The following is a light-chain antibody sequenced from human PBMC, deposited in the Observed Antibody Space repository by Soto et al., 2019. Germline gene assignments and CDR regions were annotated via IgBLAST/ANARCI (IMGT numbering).Light chain of an antibody. V-gene: IGKV3-20*01. J-gene: IGKJ1*01. Sequence: QSPGTLSLSPGERATLSCRASQSVSSSYLAWYQQKPGQAPRLLIYGASSRATGIPDRFSGSGSGTDFTLTISRLGPEDFAVYYCQQYGSSPQTFGQGTKVDIK. CDR3: QQYGSSPQT. CDR2: GAS. CDR1: QSVSSSY.